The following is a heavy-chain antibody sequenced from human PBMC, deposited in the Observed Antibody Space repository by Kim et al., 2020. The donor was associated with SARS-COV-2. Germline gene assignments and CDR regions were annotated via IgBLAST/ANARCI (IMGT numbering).Heavy chain of an antibody. Sequence: SEKCYVDSGKGRSTISRDNAKNSLYLQINSLRAEDTAVYYCARGHSSCVWGKGTTVTVSS. CDR3: ARGHSSCV. J-gene: IGHJ6*04. CDR2: SEK. V-gene: IGHV3-7*01.